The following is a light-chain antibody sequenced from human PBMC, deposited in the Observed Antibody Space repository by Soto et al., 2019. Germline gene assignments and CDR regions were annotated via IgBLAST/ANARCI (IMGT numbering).Light chain of an antibody. Sequence: DIPMTQSPSSLSASVGDRVTITCRASQAIGNYLAWYQQEPGKVPKLLIYSASTLQSGVPSRFSGSGSGTDFTLTISSLQPEDVATYYCQRLDNVPRTFGQGTKVEIK. CDR1: QAIGNY. CDR3: QRLDNVPRT. CDR2: SAS. V-gene: IGKV1-27*01. J-gene: IGKJ1*01.